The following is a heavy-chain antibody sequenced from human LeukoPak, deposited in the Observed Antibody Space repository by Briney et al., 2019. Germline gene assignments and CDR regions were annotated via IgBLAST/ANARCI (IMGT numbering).Heavy chain of an antibody. J-gene: IGHJ4*02. CDR2: ISVYNGNT. Sequence: ASVKVSCKASGYTFTSYGISWVRQAPGQGLEWMGWISVYNGNTNYAQKFQGRVTMTTDTSTSTAYMELRSLISDDTAVYYCARATAGNFDYWGQGPLVTVSS. V-gene: IGHV1-18*01. CDR3: ARATAGNFDY. CDR1: GYTFTSYG. D-gene: IGHD1-14*01.